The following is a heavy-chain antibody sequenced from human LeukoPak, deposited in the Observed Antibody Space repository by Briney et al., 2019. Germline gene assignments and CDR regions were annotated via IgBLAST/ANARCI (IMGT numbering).Heavy chain of an antibody. D-gene: IGHD1-26*01. V-gene: IGHV4-61*05. J-gene: IGHJ4*02. CDR2: IYYSGST. CDR3: ARSIVGATVLDY. CDR1: GGSISSSYSY. Sequence: PSETLSLTCTVSGGSISSSYSYWGWIRQPPGKGLEWIGYIYYSGSTNYNPSLKSRVTISVDTSKNQFSLKLSSVTAADTAVYYCARSIVGATVLDYWGQGTLVTVSS.